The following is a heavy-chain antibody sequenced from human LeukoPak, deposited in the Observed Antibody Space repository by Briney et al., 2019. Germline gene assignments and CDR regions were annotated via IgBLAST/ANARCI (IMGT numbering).Heavy chain of an antibody. CDR1: GFSLINARMG. V-gene: IGHV2-26*01. Sequence: SGPVLVKXTETLTLTCTVSGFSLINARMGVSWIRQPPGKALEWLAHIFSNDEKSYSTSLKSRLTISKDTSKSQVVLTMTNMDPVDTATYYCARPLRRGSYHYYYYYMDVWGKGTTVTVSS. CDR2: IFSNDEK. CDR3: ARPLRRGSYHYYYYYMDV. J-gene: IGHJ6*03. D-gene: IGHD1-26*01.